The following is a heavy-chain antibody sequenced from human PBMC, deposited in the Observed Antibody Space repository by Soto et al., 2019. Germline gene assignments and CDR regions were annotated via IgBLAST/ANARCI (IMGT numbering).Heavy chain of an antibody. CDR3: ARVEDYFDSSAYGH. CDR2: ISAYNGNT. J-gene: IGHJ4*02. D-gene: IGHD3-22*01. Sequence: VASVKVSCKASGYVFTSYGITWVRQVPGQGFEWMGWISAYNGNTNYAQKFQDRFTMTTDTSTSTAYMELRSLRYDDTAVYYCARVEDYFDSSAYGHWGQGTLVTVSS. CDR1: GYVFTSYG. V-gene: IGHV1-18*04.